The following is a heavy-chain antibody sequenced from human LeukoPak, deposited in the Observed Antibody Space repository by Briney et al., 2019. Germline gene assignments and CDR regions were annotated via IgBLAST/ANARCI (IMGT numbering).Heavy chain of an antibody. Sequence: GGSLRLSCAASGFTFSDHYIDWVRQAAGKWLEWVGRSRNKVNSYTTAYAASVIGRFTVSRDDLSATVYLQMNSLKTEDTAVYYCTRSMYGEGRRIIDFDYWGQGTLLTVSS. CDR2: SRNKVNSYTT. D-gene: IGHD4/OR15-4a*01. CDR3: TRSMYGEGRRIIDFDY. J-gene: IGHJ4*02. V-gene: IGHV3-72*01. CDR1: GFTFSDHY.